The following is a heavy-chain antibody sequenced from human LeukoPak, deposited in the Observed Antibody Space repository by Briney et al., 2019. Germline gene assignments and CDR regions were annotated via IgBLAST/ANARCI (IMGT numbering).Heavy chain of an antibody. V-gene: IGHV1-8*02. J-gene: IGHJ6*03. D-gene: IGHD3-10*01. Sequence: ASVKVSCKASGYTFTSYGISWVRQATGQGLEWMGWMNPNSGNTGYAQKFQGRVTMTRNTSISTAYMELSSLRSEDTAVYYCARAAMVRGSKVMDVWGKGTMVTISS. CDR1: GYTFTSYG. CDR2: MNPNSGNT. CDR3: ARAAMVRGSKVMDV.